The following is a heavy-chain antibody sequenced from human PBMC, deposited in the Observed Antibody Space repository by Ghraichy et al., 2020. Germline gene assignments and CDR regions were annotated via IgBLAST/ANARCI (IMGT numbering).Heavy chain of an antibody. D-gene: IGHD6-19*01. Sequence: SETLSLTCAVYGGSFSGYYWSWIRQPPGKGLEWIGEINHSGSTNYNPSLKSRVTISVDTSKNQFSLKLSSVTAADTAVYYCAGSGYSSGWLASWGQGTLVTVSS. CDR2: INHSGST. CDR1: GGSFSGYY. V-gene: IGHV4-34*01. CDR3: AGSGYSSGWLAS. J-gene: IGHJ4*02.